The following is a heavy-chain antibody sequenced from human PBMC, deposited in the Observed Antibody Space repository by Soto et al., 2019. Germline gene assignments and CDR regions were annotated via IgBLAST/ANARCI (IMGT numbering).Heavy chain of an antibody. CDR1: SGSISSSNW. D-gene: IGHD3-9*01. Sequence: SETLSLTCAVSSGSISSSNWWSWVRQPPGKGLEWIGEIYHSGSTNYNPSLKSRVTISVDKSKNQFSLKLSSVTAADTAVYYCAVTYYDILTGYFRPFDYWGQGTLVTVSS. CDR2: IYHSGST. CDR3: AVTYYDILTGYFRPFDY. J-gene: IGHJ4*02. V-gene: IGHV4-4*02.